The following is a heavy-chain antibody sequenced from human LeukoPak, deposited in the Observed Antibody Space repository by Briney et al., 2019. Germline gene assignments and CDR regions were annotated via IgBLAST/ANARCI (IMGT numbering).Heavy chain of an antibody. CDR2: VSGSGGST. CDR1: GFTFSSHW. V-gene: IGHV3-23*01. D-gene: IGHD1-26*01. J-gene: IGHJ4*02. CDR3: AKSATVGIRAPFDC. Sequence: GGSLRLSCAASGFTFSSHWMHWVRQAPGKGLEWVSGVSGSGGSTYYADSVKGRFTISRDNSKNTLSLQMSSLRAEGTAVYYCAKSATVGIRAPFDCWGQGALVTVSS.